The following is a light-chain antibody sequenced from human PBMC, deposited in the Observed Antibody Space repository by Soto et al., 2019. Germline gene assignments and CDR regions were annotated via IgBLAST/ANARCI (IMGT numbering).Light chain of an antibody. V-gene: IGLV2-14*01. J-gene: IGLJ1*01. CDR1: SSDVGAYNY. Sequence: QSVLTQPASGSGSPGQSITISCTGTSSDVGAYNYVSWYQQHPGKAPKFMIYEVSNRHSGISNRFSGSRSGNTASLTISGLQAEDEADYYCSSYTTNRTLVFGTGTKLTVL. CDR3: SSYTTNRTLV. CDR2: EVS.